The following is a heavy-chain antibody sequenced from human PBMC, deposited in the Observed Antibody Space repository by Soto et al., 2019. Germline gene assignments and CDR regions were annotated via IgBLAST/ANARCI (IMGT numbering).Heavy chain of an antibody. CDR3: ARDRDGSGTNVRYYQYAMDV. D-gene: IGHD3-10*01. V-gene: IGHV3-21*01. CDR2: ISSGSNYI. CDR1: GFTFSSYG. J-gene: IGHJ6*02. Sequence: EEQLVESGGGLVKPGGSLRLSCAASGFTFSSYGMNWVRQAPGKGLEWITSISSGSNYIYYADSMRGRFTISRDDAKNSLYLQMDNLRAEDTAVYYFARDRDGSGTNVRYYQYAMDVWGQGTAVTVSS.